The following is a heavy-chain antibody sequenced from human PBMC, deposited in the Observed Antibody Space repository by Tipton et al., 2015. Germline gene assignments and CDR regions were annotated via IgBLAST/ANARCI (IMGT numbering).Heavy chain of an antibody. Sequence: SLRLSCAASGFTVSTNYMTWVRQAPGKGLEWVSHIYSDGTTYYADSVRGRFTISRDNAKSSLYLQMNRLRAEDTAVYFCARSGGYGWDHWGQGTLVTVSS. J-gene: IGHJ4*02. CDR3: ARSGGYGWDH. D-gene: IGHD5-12*01. CDR1: GFTVSTNY. CDR2: IYSDGTT. V-gene: IGHV3-53*01.